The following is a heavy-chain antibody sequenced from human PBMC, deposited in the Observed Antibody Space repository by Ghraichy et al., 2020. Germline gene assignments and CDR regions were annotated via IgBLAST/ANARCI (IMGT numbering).Heavy chain of an antibody. J-gene: IGHJ5*02. CDR2: IYYSGDT. CDR3: ARAAPHNWFDP. V-gene: IGHV4-31*03. Sequence: SETLSLTCTVSGVSISSNDCYWIRMHQHTGKGLEGFVYIYYSGDTYYNPSLKSRATISVDTSKNQFTLKLTSVTAADTAVYYCARAAPHNWFDPWGQGTLVSVSS. CDR1: GVSISSNDCY.